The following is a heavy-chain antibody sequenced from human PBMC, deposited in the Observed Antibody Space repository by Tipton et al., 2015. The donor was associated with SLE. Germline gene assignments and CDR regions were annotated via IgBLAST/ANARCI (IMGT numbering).Heavy chain of an antibody. CDR3: AREAGGYYDSSGFGAFDI. V-gene: IGHV4-61*09. D-gene: IGHD3-22*01. Sequence: TLSLTCTVSGGSISSGSYYWSWIRQPAGKGLEWIGYIYTSGSTNYNPSLKSRVTISVDTSKNQFSLKLSSVTAADTAVYYCAREAGGYYDSSGFGAFDIWGQGTMVTVSS. CDR2: IYTSGST. CDR1: GGSISSGSYY. J-gene: IGHJ3*02.